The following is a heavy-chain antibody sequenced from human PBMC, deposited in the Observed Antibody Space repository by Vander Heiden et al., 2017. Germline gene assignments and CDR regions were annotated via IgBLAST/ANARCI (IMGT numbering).Heavy chain of an antibody. CDR1: GFPFRNDG. CDR3: LTAYGDFLNYRYFEL. J-gene: IGHJ2*01. V-gene: IGHV3-15*01. CDR2: IKSKTDGVTT. D-gene: IGHD4-17*01. Sequence: ELQLVESGRGWGKPGGSLRLACSASGFPFRNDGIRWVRPVPGKGLERVGRIKSKTDGVTTEYAAPVKGRSPISSNGSKITLPVQINSLQTDDTGLYSCLTAYGDFLNYRYFELWGRGTLVTVSS.